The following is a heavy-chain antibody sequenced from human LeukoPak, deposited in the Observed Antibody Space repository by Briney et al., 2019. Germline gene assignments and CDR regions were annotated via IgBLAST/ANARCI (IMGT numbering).Heavy chain of an antibody. V-gene: IGHV1-18*01. Sequence: WASVKVSCKASGYTFTSYGISWVRQAPGKGLEWMGWISAYNGNTNYAQKRQGRVTMTTDTSTSTAYMELRSLRSDDTAVYYCARRLVRGRSWFDPWGQGTLVTVSS. CDR1: GYTFTSYG. CDR2: ISAYNGNT. D-gene: IGHD3-10*01. J-gene: IGHJ5*02. CDR3: ARRLVRGRSWFDP.